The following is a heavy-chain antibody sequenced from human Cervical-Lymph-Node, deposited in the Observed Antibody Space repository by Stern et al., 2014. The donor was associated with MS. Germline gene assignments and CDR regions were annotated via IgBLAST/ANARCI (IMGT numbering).Heavy chain of an antibody. Sequence: EVQLVESGGDLVQPGGSLRLSCAASGFTFTSFFMSWVRQAPGMGLEWVANIDKDGNGANYAEAVKGRFTISRDNAKNSLYLQMNSLRVDDTAVYYCAGGTGWLQPHWGQGALVTVSS. CDR1: GFTFTSFF. CDR3: AGGTGWLQPH. V-gene: IGHV3-7*01. J-gene: IGHJ4*02. D-gene: IGHD5-24*01. CDR2: IDKDGNGA.